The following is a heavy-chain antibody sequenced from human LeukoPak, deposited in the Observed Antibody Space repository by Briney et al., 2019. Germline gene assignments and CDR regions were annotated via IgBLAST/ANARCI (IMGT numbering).Heavy chain of an antibody. J-gene: IGHJ5*02. CDR3: AREGRGYCSSTSCFNWFDP. D-gene: IGHD2-2*01. V-gene: IGHV1-18*01. CDR2: ISAYNGNT. CDR1: GYTFTSYG. Sequence: GASVKVSCKASGYTFTSYGISWVRQAPGQGLEWMGWISAYNGNTNYAQKLQGRVTMTTDTSTSTAYMELRSLRSDDTAVYYCAREGRGYCSSTSCFNWFDPWGQGTLVTVSS.